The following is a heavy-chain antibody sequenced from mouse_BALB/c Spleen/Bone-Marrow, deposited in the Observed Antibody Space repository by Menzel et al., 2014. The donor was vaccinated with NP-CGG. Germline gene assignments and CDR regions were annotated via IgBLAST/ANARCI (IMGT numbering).Heavy chain of an antibody. CDR2: ISSVSSTI. J-gene: IGHJ2*01. V-gene: IGHV5-17*02. CDR3: SSGGNWDDFDY. Sequence: DVMLVESGGGLVQPGGSRKLSCAASGFTFSSFGMHWVRQAPEKGLEWVAYISSVSSTIYYADTVKGRFTISRDNPKNTLFLQMTSVRSEDTAMYYYSSGGNWDDFDYWGQGTTLTVSS. D-gene: IGHD4-1*01. CDR1: GFTFSSFG.